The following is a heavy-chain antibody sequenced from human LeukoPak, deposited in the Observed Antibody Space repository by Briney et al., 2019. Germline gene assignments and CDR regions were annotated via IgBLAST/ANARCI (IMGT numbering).Heavy chain of an antibody. V-gene: IGHV4-39*01. J-gene: IGHJ5*02. Sequence: SETLSLTCTVSGGSISSSSYYWGWIRQPPGKGLEWIGSIYYSGSTYYNPSLKSRVTISVDTSKNQFSLKLSSVTAADTAVYYCASGHKGSSSSSPYWFDPWGQGTLVTVSS. D-gene: IGHD6-6*01. CDR1: GGSISSSSYY. CDR2: IYYSGST. CDR3: ASGHKGSSSSSPYWFDP.